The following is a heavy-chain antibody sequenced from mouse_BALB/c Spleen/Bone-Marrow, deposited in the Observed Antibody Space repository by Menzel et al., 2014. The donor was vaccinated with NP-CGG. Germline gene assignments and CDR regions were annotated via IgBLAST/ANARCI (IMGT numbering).Heavy chain of an antibody. CDR1: GLTFTDYY. CDR2: IRNKANGYTT. V-gene: IGHV7-3*02. J-gene: IGHJ4*01. CDR3: ARDDYYAMDY. Sequence: EVKLMESGGGLVQPGGSLRLSCATSGLTFTDYYMSWVRQPPGKALEWLGFIRNKANGYTTEYSASVKGRFTISRDNSQSILYLQMNTLRAEDSATYYCARDDYYAMDYWGQGTPVTVSS.